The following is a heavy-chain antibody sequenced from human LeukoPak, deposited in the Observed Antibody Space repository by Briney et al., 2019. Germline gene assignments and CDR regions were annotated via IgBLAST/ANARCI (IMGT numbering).Heavy chain of an antibody. CDR3: ARYRTMDY. V-gene: IGHV3-11*03. CDR2: ISSSSGST. CDR1: GFSFSDYY. J-gene: IGHJ4*02. D-gene: IGHD1-26*01. Sequence: GGSLRLSCAASGFSFSDYYMNWLRQAPGRGLEWVSYISSSSGSTNYADSVKGRFTISRDNAKNSLFLQMNSLRAEDTAVYYCARYRTMDYWGQGTLVTVSS.